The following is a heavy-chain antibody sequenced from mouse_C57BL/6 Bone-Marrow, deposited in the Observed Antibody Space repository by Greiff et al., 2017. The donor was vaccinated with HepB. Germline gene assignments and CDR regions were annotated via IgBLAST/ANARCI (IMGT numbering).Heavy chain of an antibody. D-gene: IGHD4-1*01. Sequence: EVHLVESGGGLVKPGGSLKLSCAASGFTFSSYAMSWVRQTPEKRLEWVATISDGGSYTYYTDNVKGRFTISRDNAKNNLYLQMSHLKSEDTAMYYCARDLTGTIDYWGQGTTLTVSS. J-gene: IGHJ2*01. CDR1: GFTFSSYA. V-gene: IGHV5-4*01. CDR3: ARDLTGTIDY. CDR2: ISDGGSYT.